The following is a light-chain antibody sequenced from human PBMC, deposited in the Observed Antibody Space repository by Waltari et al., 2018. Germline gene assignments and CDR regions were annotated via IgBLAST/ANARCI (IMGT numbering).Light chain of an antibody. Sequence: SGSPGQSITISCTGTSSDVGFYNYVSWYQQHPGKAPKLMIYDVSERPSGVSNRFSGSKSGNTASLTISGLQAEDEADYYCNSYAGSSSWVFGGGTKLTVL. V-gene: IGLV2-14*04. CDR3: NSYAGSSSWV. CDR1: SSDVGFYNY. J-gene: IGLJ3*02. CDR2: DVS.